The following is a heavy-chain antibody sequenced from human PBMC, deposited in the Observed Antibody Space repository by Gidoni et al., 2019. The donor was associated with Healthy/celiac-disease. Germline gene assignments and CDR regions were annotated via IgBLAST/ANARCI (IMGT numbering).Heavy chain of an antibody. CDR1: GGTFSTYA. D-gene: IGHD3-22*01. J-gene: IGHJ6*02. V-gene: IGHV1-69*01. CDR3: ARFGYYDSSGYYPQSYGMDV. Sequence: QVQLVQSGAEVKKPGASVAVSCTASGGTFSTYALGWVRQAPGQGLEWMGGIIPIVGTANYAQKFQGRVTITADESTSTAYMELSSLRSEDTAVYYCARFGYYDSSGYYPQSYGMDVWGQGTTVTVSS. CDR2: IIPIVGTA.